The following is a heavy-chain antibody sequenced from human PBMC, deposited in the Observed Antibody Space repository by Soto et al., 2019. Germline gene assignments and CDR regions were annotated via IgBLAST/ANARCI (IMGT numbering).Heavy chain of an antibody. J-gene: IGHJ6*02. Sequence: GGSLRLSCAASGVTFISYWMHWVRQVPGKGLVWVSRISGDGTTTSYADSVKGRFTISRDNAKNTLYLQMISLRAEDTAVYFCARAQYSTSPLDVWGQGTTVTVSS. CDR3: ARAQYSTSPLDV. CDR1: GVTFISYW. CDR2: ISGDGTTT. V-gene: IGHV3-74*01. D-gene: IGHD6-13*01.